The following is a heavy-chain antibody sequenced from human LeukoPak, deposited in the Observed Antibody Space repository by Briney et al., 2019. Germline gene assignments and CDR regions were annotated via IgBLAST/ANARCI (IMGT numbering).Heavy chain of an antibody. J-gene: IGHJ3*02. V-gene: IGHV1-69*04. Sequence: ASVKASCKASGDTFSSYAINWVRQAPGQGPEWMGRITPFLGIANYPQKFQGRVTITADESTTTAYMELSSLRSEDTAVYYCTRDPNEGLDIWGQGTMVTVSS. CDR1: GDTFSSYA. CDR2: ITPFLGIA. CDR3: TRDPNEGLDI. D-gene: IGHD1-1*01.